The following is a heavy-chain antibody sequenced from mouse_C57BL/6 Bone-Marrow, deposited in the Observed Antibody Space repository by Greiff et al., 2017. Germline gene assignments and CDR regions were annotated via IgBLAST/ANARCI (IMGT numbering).Heavy chain of an antibody. Sequence: QVQLKQSGPELVKPGASVKISCKASGYAFSSSWMNWVKQRPGKGLEWIGRIYPGDGDTNYNGKFKGKATLTADKSSSTAYMQLSSLTSEDSAVYFCARRNYDGSRGDAMDYWGQGTSVTVSS. J-gene: IGHJ4*01. D-gene: IGHD1-1*01. CDR1: GYAFSSSW. V-gene: IGHV1-82*01. CDR2: IYPGDGDT. CDR3: ARRNYDGSRGDAMDY.